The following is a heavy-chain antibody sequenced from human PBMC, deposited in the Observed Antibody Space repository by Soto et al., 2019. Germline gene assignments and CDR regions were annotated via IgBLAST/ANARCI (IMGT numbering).Heavy chain of an antibody. Sequence: QVQLQESVPGLVKPSGTLSLTCAVSGGSISSTNWWNWVRQPPGKGLEWIGEIFHSGSTNYNPSLKSRVTIAIDKSKNQFYLKLSSVTAADTAVYYCARVITWPLAGAFDYWGQGILVTVAS. J-gene: IGHJ4*02. CDR2: IFHSGST. CDR1: GGSISSTNW. D-gene: IGHD6-19*01. CDR3: ARVITWPLAGAFDY. V-gene: IGHV4-4*02.